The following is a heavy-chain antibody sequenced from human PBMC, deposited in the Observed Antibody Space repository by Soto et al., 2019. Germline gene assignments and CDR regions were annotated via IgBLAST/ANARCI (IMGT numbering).Heavy chain of an antibody. J-gene: IGHJ4*02. CDR3: ASTYSVSYVDFEY. Sequence: EVQLVESGGGLVQPGGSLRLSCAASGFTFSSYSMNWVRQAPGKGLEWVSYISSSSSNIYYADSVKGRFTISRDNPQKSLNLHMNSLGDEYMAVYYCASTYSVSYVDFEYWGQGTLVTVSS. D-gene: IGHD1-26*01. V-gene: IGHV3-48*02. CDR2: ISSSSSNI. CDR1: GFTFSSYS.